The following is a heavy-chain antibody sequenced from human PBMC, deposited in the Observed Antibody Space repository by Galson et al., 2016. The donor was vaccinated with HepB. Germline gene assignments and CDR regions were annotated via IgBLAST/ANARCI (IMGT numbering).Heavy chain of an antibody. D-gene: IGHD3-10*01. CDR1: GFTFSRYS. Sequence: SLRLSCAASGFTFSRYSAHWVRQAPGKGLEWVSVISQGGSNKFYADSVMGRFTISRDNSKNTLYLEMNSLRPEDTAVYYCARGAYLWFHNKGEYYFDYWGRGTLVTVSS. CDR3: ARGAYLWFHNKGEYYFDY. V-gene: IGHV3-30*04. J-gene: IGHJ4*01. CDR2: ISQGGSNK.